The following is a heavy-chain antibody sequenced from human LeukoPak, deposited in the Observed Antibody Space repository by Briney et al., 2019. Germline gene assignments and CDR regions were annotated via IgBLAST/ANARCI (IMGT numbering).Heavy chain of an antibody. CDR1: GGSITSYY. J-gene: IGHJ6*03. CDR3: ARWGYSSSSAGSLNYYYYYMDV. CDR2: IYYSGST. D-gene: IGHD6-6*01. V-gene: IGHV4-59*01. Sequence: SETLSLTCTVSGGSITSYYWSWIRQPPGKGLEWIGYIYYSGSTNYNPSLKSRVTISVDTSKNQFSLKLSSVTAADTAVYYCARWGYSSSSAGSLNYYYYYMDVWGKGTTVTVSS.